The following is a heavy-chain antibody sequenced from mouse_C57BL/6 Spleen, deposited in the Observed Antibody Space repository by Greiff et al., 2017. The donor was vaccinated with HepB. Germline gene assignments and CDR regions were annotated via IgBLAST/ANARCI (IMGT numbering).Heavy chain of an antibody. J-gene: IGHJ1*03. CDR3: ARDPGYGSSYWYFDV. CDR1: GFTFSSYA. D-gene: IGHD1-1*01. V-gene: IGHV5-4*01. Sequence: DVKLVESGGGLVKPGGSLKLSCAASGFTFSSYAMSWVRQTPEKRLEWVATISDGGSYTYYPDNVKGRFTISRDNAKNNLYLQMSHLKSEDTAMYYCARDPGYGSSYWYFDVWGTGTTVTVSS. CDR2: ISDGGSYT.